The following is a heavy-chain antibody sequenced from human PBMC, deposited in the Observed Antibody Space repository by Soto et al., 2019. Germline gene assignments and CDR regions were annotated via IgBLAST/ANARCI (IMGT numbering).Heavy chain of an antibody. D-gene: IGHD5-18*01. J-gene: IGHJ6*02. V-gene: IGHV3-33*01. CDR3: ARELRGYSYFAYYGMDV. CDR1: GFTFSSYG. Sequence: ESGGGVVQPGRSLRLSCAASGFTFSSYGMHWARQAPGKGLEWVAVIWYDGSNKYYADSVKGRFTISRDNSKNTLYLQMNTLRAEDTAVYYCARELRGYSYFAYYGMDVWGQGTTVTVSS. CDR2: IWYDGSNK.